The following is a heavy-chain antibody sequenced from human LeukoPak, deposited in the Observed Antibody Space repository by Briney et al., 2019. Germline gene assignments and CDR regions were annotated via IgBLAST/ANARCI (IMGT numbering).Heavy chain of an antibody. D-gene: IGHD5-12*01. V-gene: IGHV4-39*01. CDR3: FFFGVGYDLVHY. CDR1: GGSISGTYYY. CDR2: IYYSGST. J-gene: IGHJ4*02. Sequence: PSETLSLTCTVSGGSISGTYYYWGWIRQPPGKGLEWIGSIYYSGSTYYNPSLKSRVTISVDTSKNQFSLKLSSVTAADTAVYYCFFFGVGYDLVHYWGQGTLVTVSS.